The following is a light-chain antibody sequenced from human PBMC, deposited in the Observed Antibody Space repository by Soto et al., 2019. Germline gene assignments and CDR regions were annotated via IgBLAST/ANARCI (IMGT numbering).Light chain of an antibody. CDR1: QSVRNN. CDR2: HAS. CDR3: QQYNEWPLT. Sequence: EIVMTQSPATLSVSPGERATLSCRASQSVRNNLAWYQQKPGQAPRLLIYHASTRATGIPARFSGSGSGTALTLTISSVQSEDFAVYYCQQYNEWPLTFGGGTKVEIK. V-gene: IGKV3-15*01. J-gene: IGKJ4*01.